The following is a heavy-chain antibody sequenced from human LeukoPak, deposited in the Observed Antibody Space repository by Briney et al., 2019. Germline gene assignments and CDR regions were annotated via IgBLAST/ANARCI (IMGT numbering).Heavy chain of an antibody. V-gene: IGHV4-30-4*08. CDR1: GGSISSGDYY. CDR2: IYYSGST. D-gene: IGHD3-10*01. CDR3: ARVWFRDAFDI. J-gene: IGHJ3*02. Sequence: SETLSLTCTVSGGSISSGDYYWSWIRQPPGKGLEWIGYIYYSGSTYYNPSLKSRVTISVDTSKNQFSLKLSSVTAADTAVYYCARVWFRDAFDIWGQGTMVTVSS.